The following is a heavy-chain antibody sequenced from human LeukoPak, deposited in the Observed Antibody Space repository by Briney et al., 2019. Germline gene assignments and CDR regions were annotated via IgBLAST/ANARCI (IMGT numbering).Heavy chain of an antibody. V-gene: IGHV4-59*11. J-gene: IGHJ3*02. Sequence: SETLSLTCTVSGASISGHYLTWLRQPPGKGLEWIGYVSHIGSTNYNPSLKSRVTISVDTSKNQFSLKLTSVTAADTAVYYCARDRISINALDMWGQGTMVSVSS. CDR1: GASISGHY. CDR3: ARDRISINALDM. D-gene: IGHD1-14*01. CDR2: VSHIGST.